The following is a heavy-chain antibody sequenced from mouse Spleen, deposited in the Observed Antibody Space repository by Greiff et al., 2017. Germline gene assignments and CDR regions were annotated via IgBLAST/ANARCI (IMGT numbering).Heavy chain of an antibody. V-gene: IGHV14-4*01. CDR3: TTRYYYGSSYGAMDY. D-gene: IGHD1-1*01. Sequence: VQLKESGAELVRPGASVKLSCTASGFNIKDDYMHWVKQRPEQGLEWIGWIDPENGDTEYASKFQGKATITADTSSNTAYLQLSSLTSEDTAVYYCTTRYYYGSSYGAMDYWGQGTSVTVSS. CDR2: IDPENGDT. J-gene: IGHJ4*01. CDR1: GFNIKDDY.